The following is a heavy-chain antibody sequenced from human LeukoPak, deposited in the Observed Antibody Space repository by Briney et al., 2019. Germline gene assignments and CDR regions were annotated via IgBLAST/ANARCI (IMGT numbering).Heavy chain of an antibody. CDR3: AKQSRATVSIINFDY. Sequence: GGSLRLSCPVSGFTFSTYAMSWVRQAPGKGLEWVSVISAGGGSTYYADSVKGRFTISRDNSKNTLYLQMNSLRAEDTAVYYCAKQSRATVSIINFDYWGQGTLVTVPS. CDR1: GFTFSTYA. J-gene: IGHJ4*02. V-gene: IGHV3-23*01. D-gene: IGHD2/OR15-2a*01. CDR2: ISAGGGST.